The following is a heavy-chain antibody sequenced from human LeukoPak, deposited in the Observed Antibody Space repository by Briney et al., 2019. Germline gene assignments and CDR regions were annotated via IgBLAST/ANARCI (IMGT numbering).Heavy chain of an antibody. CDR3: VREGLERRTNFDY. D-gene: IGHD1-1*01. CDR2: ISMNVQTT. V-gene: IGHV3-64*05. Sequence: GGSLRLSCSASGFTFTSHVMHWFRQAPGKGLQYVSGISMNVQTTYYAGSVKGRFTISRDNSKNTVYVQMNSLTPEDTALYYCVREGLERRTNFDYWGQGTLVGVSS. CDR1: GFTFTSHV. J-gene: IGHJ4*02.